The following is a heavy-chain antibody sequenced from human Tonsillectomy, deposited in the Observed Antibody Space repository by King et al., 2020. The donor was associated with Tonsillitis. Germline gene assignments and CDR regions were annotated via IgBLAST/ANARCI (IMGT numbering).Heavy chain of an antibody. V-gene: IGHV4-59*01. CDR1: GGSISSYY. J-gene: IGHJ6*04. Sequence: QLQESGPGLVKPSETLSLTCTVSGGSISSYYWSWIRQPPGKGLEWIGYISYTGSTNYNPSLKSRVTISVETSKNHFFLKLSSVTTADTAVYYCASAQAMDVWGKGTTVTVSS. CDR2: ISYTGST. CDR3: ASAQAMDV.